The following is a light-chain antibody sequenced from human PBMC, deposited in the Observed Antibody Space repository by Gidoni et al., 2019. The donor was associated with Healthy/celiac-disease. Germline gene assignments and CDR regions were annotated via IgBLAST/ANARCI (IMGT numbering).Light chain of an antibody. CDR1: QSISSY. CDR3: QQSYSTPGT. Sequence: QMTESPSSLSASVGDRVTITCRASQSISSYLNWYQQKPGKAPKLLIYAASSLQSGVPSRFSGSGSGTDFTLTISSLQPEDFATYYCQQSYSTPGTFGQGTKLEIK. J-gene: IGKJ2*02. V-gene: IGKV1-39*01. CDR2: AAS.